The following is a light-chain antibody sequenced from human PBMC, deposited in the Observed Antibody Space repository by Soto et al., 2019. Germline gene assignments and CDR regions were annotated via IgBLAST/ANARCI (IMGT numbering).Light chain of an antibody. V-gene: IGKV3-20*01. CDR1: PSVTNY. CDR3: QQYDGSPRT. CDR2: GAS. J-gene: IGKJ1*01. Sequence: EIVLTQSPATLSLSPGERATLSCRASPSVTNYLAWYQQKPGQAPRLLIYGASSRAADIPDRFSGSGSGTDFTLTINRLEPEDFAVYYCQQYDGSPRTFGQGTKVDI.